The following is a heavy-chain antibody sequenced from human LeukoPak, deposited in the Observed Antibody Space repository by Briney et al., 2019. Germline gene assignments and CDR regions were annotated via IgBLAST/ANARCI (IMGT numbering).Heavy chain of an antibody. CDR2: ISSSGSTI. CDR3: ARYRVVTSYYYYYYMDV. J-gene: IGHJ6*03. Sequence: PGGSLRLSCAASGFTFSSYEMNWVRQAPGKGLEWVSYISSSGSTIYYADSVKGRFTISRDNAKNSLYLQMNSLRAEDTAVYYCARYRVVTSYYYYYYMDVWGKGTTVTISS. V-gene: IGHV3-48*03. CDR1: GFTFSSYE. D-gene: IGHD3-3*01.